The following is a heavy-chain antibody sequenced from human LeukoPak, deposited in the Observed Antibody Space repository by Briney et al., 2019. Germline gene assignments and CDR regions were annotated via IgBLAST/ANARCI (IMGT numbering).Heavy chain of an antibody. J-gene: IGHJ4*02. CDR3: ASSNYYGSGSFDY. CDR2: LYYSGNT. D-gene: IGHD3-10*01. V-gene: IGHV4-39*01. CDR1: GGSISSSTYF. Sequence: PETLSLTCTVSGGSISSSTYFWGWIRQPPGKGLEWIGSLYYSGNTYYNPPLKSRVTISVDTSKNQFSLKLSSVTAADTAVYYCASSNYYGSGSFDYWGQGTLVTVSS.